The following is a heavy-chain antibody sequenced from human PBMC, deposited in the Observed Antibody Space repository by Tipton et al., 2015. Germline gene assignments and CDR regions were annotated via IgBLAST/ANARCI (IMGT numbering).Heavy chain of an antibody. CDR1: GFTFSTYW. CDR3: ARRMPVGSSLDY. D-gene: IGHD1-26*01. V-gene: IGHV3-7*01. J-gene: IGHJ4*01. Sequence: SLRLSCAASGFTFSTYWMSWVRQAPGKGLEWVANIKQDGSEKYYVDSVKGRFTISRDNAKNSLYLQMNSLRAEDTALYYCARRMPVGSSLDYWGQGTRVTVSS. CDR2: IKQDGSEK.